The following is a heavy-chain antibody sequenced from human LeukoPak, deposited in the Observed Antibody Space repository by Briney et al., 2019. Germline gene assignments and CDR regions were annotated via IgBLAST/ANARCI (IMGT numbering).Heavy chain of an antibody. V-gene: IGHV4-34*01. CDR1: GGSISGYY. D-gene: IGHD5-12*01. Sequence: SETLSLTCAVYGGSISGYYWSWIRQPPGKGLEWIGGINHSGSTNYNPSLKSRVTISVDTSKNQFSLKLSSVTAADTAVYYCARVRRGYSGYDWGHYYYYMDVWGKGTTVTVSS. J-gene: IGHJ6*03. CDR3: ARVRRGYSGYDWGHYYYYMDV. CDR2: INHSGST.